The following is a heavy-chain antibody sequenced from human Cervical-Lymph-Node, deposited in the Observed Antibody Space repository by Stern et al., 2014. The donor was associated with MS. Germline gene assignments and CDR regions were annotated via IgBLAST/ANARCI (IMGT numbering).Heavy chain of an antibody. CDR3: AHTPNWNYDLGAFDI. Sequence: QVTLRESGPTLVKPTQTLTLTCTFSGFSLSTSGVGVGWIRQPPGKALEWLALIYWDDDKRYSPSLKSRLTITKDTSKNQVVLTMTNMDPVDTATYYCAHTPNWNYDLGAFDIWGQGTMVTVSS. J-gene: IGHJ3*02. CDR1: GFSLSTSGVG. D-gene: IGHD1-7*01. V-gene: IGHV2-5*02. CDR2: IYWDDDK.